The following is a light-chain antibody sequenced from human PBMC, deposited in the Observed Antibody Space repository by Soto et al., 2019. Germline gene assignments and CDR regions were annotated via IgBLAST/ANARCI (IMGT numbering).Light chain of an antibody. CDR1: SSDVGGYNY. Sequence: QSALTQPPSASGSPGQSVTISCTGTSSDVGGYNYVSWYQQHPGEAPKLMIYEVNKRPSGVPDRFSGSKSGNTASLTVSGLQAEDGADYYCSAFAGSSPLFGGGTKLTVL. J-gene: IGLJ2*01. CDR2: EVN. CDR3: SAFAGSSPL. V-gene: IGLV2-8*01.